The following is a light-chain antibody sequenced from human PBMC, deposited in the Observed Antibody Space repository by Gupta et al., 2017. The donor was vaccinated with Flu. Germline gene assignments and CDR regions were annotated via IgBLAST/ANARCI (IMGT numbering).Light chain of an antibody. Sequence: QTVVTQEPSFSVPPGGTVTLTCGLNSGSVDTSYYPSWYQQTPGQAPRPLIYSTNNRSAGVPVRFSGSILGKTAALTITGAKEDDESDYYCVLHMGTGIWVFGGGTKLTVL. J-gene: IGLJ3*02. CDR1: SGSVDTSYY. CDR3: VLHMGTGIWV. CDR2: STN. V-gene: IGLV8-61*01.